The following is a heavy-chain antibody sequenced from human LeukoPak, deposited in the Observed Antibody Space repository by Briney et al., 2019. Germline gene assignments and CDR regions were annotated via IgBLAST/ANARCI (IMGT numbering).Heavy chain of an antibody. CDR3: ARPHRYCSGGSCYFDAFDI. CDR1: GYTFTGYY. CDR2: INPNSGGT. Sequence: ASVKVSCKASGYTFTGYYMHWVRQAPGQGLEWMGWINPNSGGTNYAQKFQGRVTMTRDTSISTAYLQWSSLKASDTAMYYCARPHRYCSGGSCYFDAFDIWGQGTMVTVSS. D-gene: IGHD2-15*01. V-gene: IGHV1-2*02. J-gene: IGHJ3*02.